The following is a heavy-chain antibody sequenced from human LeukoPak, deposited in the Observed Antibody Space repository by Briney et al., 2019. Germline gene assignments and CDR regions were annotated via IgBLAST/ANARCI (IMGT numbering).Heavy chain of an antibody. CDR2: IIPILGIA. Sequence: SVKVSCKASGGTFSSYAISWVRQAPGQGLEWMGRIIPILGIANYAQKFQGRVTITADKSTSTAYMELSSLRSEDTAVYYCARAEREYCSGASCYYYYGMDVWGQGTTVTVSS. CDR3: ARAEREYCSGASCYYYYGMDV. J-gene: IGHJ6*02. V-gene: IGHV1-69*04. CDR1: GGTFSSYA. D-gene: IGHD2-15*01.